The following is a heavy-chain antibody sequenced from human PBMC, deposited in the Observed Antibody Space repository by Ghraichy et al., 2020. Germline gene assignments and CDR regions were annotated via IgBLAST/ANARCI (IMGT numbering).Heavy chain of an antibody. V-gene: IGHV3-7*01. Sequence: GGSLRLSCAASGFTFRRNWMSWVRQAPGKGLEWVAMIKEDGSEERYVGSVRGRFTISSDNAKNSLFLQMNSLRAEDTAVYYCARLDSTLVTGGKWGQGTLVTVPS. CDR3: ARLDSTLVTGGK. CDR1: GFTFRRNW. J-gene: IGHJ4*02. CDR2: IKEDGSEE. D-gene: IGHD3-9*01.